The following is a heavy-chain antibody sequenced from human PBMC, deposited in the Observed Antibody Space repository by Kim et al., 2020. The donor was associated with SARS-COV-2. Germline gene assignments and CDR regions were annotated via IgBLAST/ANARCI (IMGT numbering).Heavy chain of an antibody. CDR3: ASAYYYDSGGSLVY. Sequence: SETLSLTCTLSGGSITSSSYYWSWMRQPAGKGLEWIGHIYTSGSTNYNPSLKSRVAISVDSSKNQFSLKLTSVTAADTGVYYCASAYYYDSGGSLVYWGQGPLVTVAS. CDR1: GGSITSSSYY. V-gene: IGHV4-61*09. J-gene: IGHJ4*02. CDR2: IYTSGST. D-gene: IGHD3-22*01.